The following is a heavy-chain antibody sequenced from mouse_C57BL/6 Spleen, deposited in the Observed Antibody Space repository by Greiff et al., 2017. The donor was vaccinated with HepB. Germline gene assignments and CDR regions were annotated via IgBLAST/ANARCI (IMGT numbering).Heavy chain of an antibody. J-gene: IGHJ3*01. D-gene: IGHD3-2*02. CDR1: GYTFTSYW. V-gene: IGHV1-52*01. CDR3: ARGEQTAQASWFAY. CDR2: IDPSDSET. Sequence: QVQLQQPGAELVRPGSSVKLSCKASGYTFTSYWMHWVKQRPIQGLEWIGNIDPSDSETHYNQKFKDKATLTVDKSSSTAYMQLSSLTSEDSAVYYCARGEQTAQASWFAYWGQGTLVTVSA.